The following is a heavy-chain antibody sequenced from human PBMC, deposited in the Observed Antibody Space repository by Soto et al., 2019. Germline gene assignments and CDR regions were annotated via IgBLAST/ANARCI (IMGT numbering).Heavy chain of an antibody. D-gene: IGHD1-1*01. J-gene: IGHJ3*02. V-gene: IGHV3-23*01. CDR2: ISGSGGST. CDR3: AKDLTPPHAARTSAPTAFDI. Sequence: EVQLLESGGGLVQPGGSLRLSCAASGFTFSSYAMSWVRQAPGKGLEWVSAISGSGGSTYYADSVKGRFTISRDNSKNTLYLQMNSLRAEDKAVYYCAKDLTPPHAARTSAPTAFDIWGQGTMVTVSS. CDR1: GFTFSSYA.